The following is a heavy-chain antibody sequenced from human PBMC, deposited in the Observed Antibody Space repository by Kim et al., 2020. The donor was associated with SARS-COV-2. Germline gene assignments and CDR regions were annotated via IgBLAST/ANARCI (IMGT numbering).Heavy chain of an antibody. CDR3: AKGELRFLEWLEDGMDV. J-gene: IGHJ6*02. CDR1: GFTFSSYG. V-gene: IGHV3-30*18. D-gene: IGHD3-3*01. CDR2: ISYDGSNK. Sequence: GGSLRLSCAASGFTFSSYGMHWVRQAPGKGLEWVAVISYDGSNKYYADSVKGRFTISRDNSKNTLYLQMNSLRAEDTAVYYCAKGELRFLEWLEDGMDVWGQGTTVTVSS.